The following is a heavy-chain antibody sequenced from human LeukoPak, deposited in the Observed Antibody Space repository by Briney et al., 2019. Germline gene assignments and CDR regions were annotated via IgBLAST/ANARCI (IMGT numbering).Heavy chain of an antibody. CDR2: IYPSDSHT. J-gene: IGHJ4*02. Sequence: GESLKISCKGSGYSFTNYWIGWVRQMPGKSLEWMGIIYPSDSHTRYSPSFQGQVTISADKSISTAFLQWSSLKASDTAMYYCARPGVAAAGTLDYWGQGTLVTVSS. CDR1: GYSFTNYW. CDR3: ARPGVAAAGTLDY. V-gene: IGHV5-51*01. D-gene: IGHD6-13*01.